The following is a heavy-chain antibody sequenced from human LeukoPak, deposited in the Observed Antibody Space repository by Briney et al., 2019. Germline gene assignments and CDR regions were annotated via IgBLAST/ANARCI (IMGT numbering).Heavy chain of an antibody. CDR3: TRDEGATVATYRFDF. CDR1: GFDFRNYY. D-gene: IGHD4-23*01. V-gene: IGHV3-7*01. J-gene: IGHJ4*02. Sequence: GGSVRLSCEASGFDFRNYYMSWVRQAPGKGLEWLANIKYDGTYTNYKDSVKGRLTLSRDNAKNSVYLQMNSLRAEDTAVYYSTRDEGATVATYRFDFWGRGTLVTVSS. CDR2: IKYDGTYT.